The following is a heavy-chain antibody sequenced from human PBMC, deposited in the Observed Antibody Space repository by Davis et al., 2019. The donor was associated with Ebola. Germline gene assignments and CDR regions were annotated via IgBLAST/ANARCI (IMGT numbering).Heavy chain of an antibody. D-gene: IGHD4/OR15-4a*01. CDR3: ATVVFVAGATPTWYFDL. Sequence: MPSETLSLTCAVYGGSSSSYYCSWIRYPPGTGLEWIGEIRHSGSTNYNPSLKSRVTISVDTSKNQFSLRLSSVTAADTAVYYCATVVFVAGATPTWYFDLSGSGTLVTVSP. CDR2: IRHSGST. V-gene: IGHV4-34*01. J-gene: IGHJ2*01. CDR1: GGSSSSYY.